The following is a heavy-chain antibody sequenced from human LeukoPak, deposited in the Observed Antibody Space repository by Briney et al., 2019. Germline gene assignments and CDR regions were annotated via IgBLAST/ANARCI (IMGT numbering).Heavy chain of an antibody. Sequence: GGSLRLSCAASAFTFSSYTMSWVRQAPGKGLEWVSAISNSGGSTYYADSVKGRFTISRDNSKNTLYLQMNSLRAEDTAVYYCAKDRIAAAGTSYFDYWGQGTLVTVSS. CDR1: AFTFSSYT. CDR3: AKDRIAAAGTSYFDY. J-gene: IGHJ4*02. D-gene: IGHD6-13*01. CDR2: ISNSGGST. V-gene: IGHV3-23*01.